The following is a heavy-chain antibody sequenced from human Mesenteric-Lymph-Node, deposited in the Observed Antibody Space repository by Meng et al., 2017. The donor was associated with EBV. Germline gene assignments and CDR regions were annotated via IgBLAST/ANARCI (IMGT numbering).Heavy chain of an antibody. V-gene: IGHV4-4*02. D-gene: IGHD6-19*01. Sequence: VELQESCPGLVKPSGTLPLTCAVAGGFISSSNWWSWVRQPPGKGLEWIGDIYHSGSTNYNPSLKSRVTISVDKSKNQFSLNLSSVTAADTAVYYCARVGQWLPIDYWGQGTLVTVSS. CDR3: ARVGQWLPIDY. CDR1: GGFISSSNW. J-gene: IGHJ4*02. CDR2: IYHSGST.